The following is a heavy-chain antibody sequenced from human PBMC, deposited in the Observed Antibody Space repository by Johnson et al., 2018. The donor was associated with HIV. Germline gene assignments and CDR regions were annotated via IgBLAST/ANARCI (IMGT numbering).Heavy chain of an antibody. D-gene: IGHD1-7*01. CDR3: AKDQWYNWNYVSPDAFDI. V-gene: IGHV3-20*04. J-gene: IGHJ3*02. CDR2: FYRNGGSA. CDR1: GFTLDDYD. Sequence: VHLVESGGGVVRPGRSLRLSCVASGFTLDDYDMSWVRQTPGKGLEWVSGFYRNGGSAGYAASVKGRFPISRDNAKNSFYLQMNSLRAEDTAVYYCAKDQWYNWNYVSPDAFDIWGQGTMVTVSS.